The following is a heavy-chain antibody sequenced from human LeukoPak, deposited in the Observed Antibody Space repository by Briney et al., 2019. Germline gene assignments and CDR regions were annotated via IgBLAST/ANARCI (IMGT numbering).Heavy chain of an antibody. CDR1: GGSISSYY. D-gene: IGHD6-19*01. CDR2: IYTSGST. CDR3: ARDFGWVAGDPYYFDY. J-gene: IGHJ4*02. Sequence: SETLSLTCTVSGGSISSYYWSWIRQPAGKGLEWIGRIYTSGSTNYNPSLKSRVTMSVDTSKNRFSLKLSSVTAADTAVYYCARDFGWVAGDPYYFDYWGQGTLVTVSS. V-gene: IGHV4-4*07.